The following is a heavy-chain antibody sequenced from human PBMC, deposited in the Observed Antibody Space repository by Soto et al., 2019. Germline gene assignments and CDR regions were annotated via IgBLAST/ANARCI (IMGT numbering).Heavy chain of an antibody. D-gene: IGHD2-2*01. CDR3: ARDGAPYCSSTSCYSWFDP. Sequence: GGSLRLSCAASGFTFSSYAMHWVRQAPGKGLEWVAVISYDGSNKYYADSVKGRFTISRDNSKNTLYLQMNSLRAEDTAVYYCARDGAPYCSSTSCYSWFDPWGQGTLVTVSS. V-gene: IGHV3-30-3*01. J-gene: IGHJ5*02. CDR1: GFTFSSYA. CDR2: ISYDGSNK.